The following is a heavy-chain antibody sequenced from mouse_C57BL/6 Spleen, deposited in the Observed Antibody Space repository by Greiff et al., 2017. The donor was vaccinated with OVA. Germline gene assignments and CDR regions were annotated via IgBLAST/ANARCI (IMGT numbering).Heavy chain of an antibody. J-gene: IGHJ2*01. CDR2: INYDGSST. CDR3: ARDRGLYESYFDY. Sequence: EVKLMESEGGLVQPGSSMKLSCTASGFTFSDYYMAWVRQVPEKGLEWVANINYDGSSTYYLDSLKSRFIISRDNAKNILYLQMSSLKSEDTATYYCARDRGLYESYFDYWGQGTTLTVSS. CDR1: GFTFSDYY. D-gene: IGHD1-3*01. V-gene: IGHV5-16*01.